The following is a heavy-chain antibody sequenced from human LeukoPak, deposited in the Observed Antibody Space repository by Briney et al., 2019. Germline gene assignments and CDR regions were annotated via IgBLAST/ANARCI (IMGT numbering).Heavy chain of an antibody. Sequence: SETLSLTCAVYGGSFSGCYWSWIRQPPGKGLEWIGEINHSGSTNYNPSLKSRVTISVDTSKNQFSLKLSSVTAADTAVYYCASMARGTVTTLFDYWGQGTLVTVSS. CDR3: ASMARGTVTTLFDY. V-gene: IGHV4-34*01. J-gene: IGHJ4*02. D-gene: IGHD4-4*01. CDR1: GGSFSGCY. CDR2: INHSGST.